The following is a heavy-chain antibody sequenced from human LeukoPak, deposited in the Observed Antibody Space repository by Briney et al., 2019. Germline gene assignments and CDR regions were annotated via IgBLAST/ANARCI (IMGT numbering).Heavy chain of an antibody. CDR1: GFNFNTYA. CDR3: VKDLLRNGDYVGHLDY. J-gene: IGHJ4*02. CDR2: ISGRADAT. V-gene: IGHV3-23*01. Sequence: GGSLRLSCAASGFNFNTYAMSWVRQAPGKGLEWISAISGRADATYYTDSVGGRFIIPRDTNTLFLQMNSLRAEDTALYYCVKDLLRNGDYVGHLDYWGQGTLVTVSS. D-gene: IGHD4-17*01.